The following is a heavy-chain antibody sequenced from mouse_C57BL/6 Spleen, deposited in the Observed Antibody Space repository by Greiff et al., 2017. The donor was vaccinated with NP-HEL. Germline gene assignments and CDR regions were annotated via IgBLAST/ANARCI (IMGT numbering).Heavy chain of an antibody. D-gene: IGHD2-3*01. CDR2: INYDGSST. V-gene: IGHV5-16*01. CDR1: GFTFSDYY. J-gene: IGHJ1*03. CDR3: ARAYDGPYWYFDV. Sequence: EVHLVESEGGLVQPGSSMKLSCTASGFTFSDYYMAWVRQVPEKGLEWVANINYDGSSTYYLDSLKSRFIISSDNAKNILYLQMSSLKSEDTATYDCARAYDGPYWYFDVWGTGTTVTVSS.